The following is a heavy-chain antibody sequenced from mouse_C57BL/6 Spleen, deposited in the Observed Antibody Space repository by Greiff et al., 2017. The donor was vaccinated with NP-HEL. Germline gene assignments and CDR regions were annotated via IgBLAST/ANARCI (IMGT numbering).Heavy chain of an antibody. D-gene: IGHD1-1*01. J-gene: IGHJ4*01. CDR3: ARSGTTVVEGAMDY. CDR1: GYTFTSYW. V-gene: IGHV1-50*01. CDR2: IDPSDSYT. Sequence: QVQLQQSGAELVKPGASVKLSCKASGYTFTSYWMQWVKQRPGQGLEWIGEIDPSDSYTNYNQKFKGKATLTVDTSSSTAYMQLSSLTSEDSAVYYCARSGTTVVEGAMDYWGQGTSVTVSS.